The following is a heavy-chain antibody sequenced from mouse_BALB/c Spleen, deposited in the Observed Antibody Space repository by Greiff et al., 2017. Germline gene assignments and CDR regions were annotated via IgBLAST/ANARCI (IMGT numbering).Heavy chain of an antibody. D-gene: IGHD2-14*01. CDR2: INPYNGDT. J-gene: IGHJ3*01. Sequence: VQLKESGPELVKPGASVKISCKASGYSFTGYFMNWVKQSHGKSLEWIGRINPYNGDTFYNQKFKGKATLTVDKASSTAHMELLSLTSEDSAVYYCGRSNRYDVGLPAWFAYWGQGTLVTVSA. V-gene: IGHV1-37*01. CDR1: GYSFTGYF. CDR3: GRSNRYDVGLPAWFAY.